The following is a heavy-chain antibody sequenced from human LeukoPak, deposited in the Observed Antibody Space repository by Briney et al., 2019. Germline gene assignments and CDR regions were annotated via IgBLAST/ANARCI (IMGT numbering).Heavy chain of an antibody. CDR3: AKALYCGSYSSPFDY. Sequence: GGSLRLSCAASGFTFSSYAMSWVRQAPGKGLEWVSAISGSGGSTYYADSVKGRFTISRDNSKNTLYLQMNSLRAEDTAVYYCAKALYCGSYSSPFDYWGQGTLVTVSS. CDR1: GFTFSSYA. CDR2: ISGSGGST. V-gene: IGHV3-23*01. D-gene: IGHD1-26*01. J-gene: IGHJ4*02.